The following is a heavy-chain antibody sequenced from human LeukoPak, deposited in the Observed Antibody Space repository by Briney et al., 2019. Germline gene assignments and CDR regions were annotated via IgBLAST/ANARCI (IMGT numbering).Heavy chain of an antibody. D-gene: IGHD4/OR15-4a*01. CDR3: ARTRLWSFDY. CDR1: GYTLTELS. J-gene: IGHJ4*02. V-gene: IGHV1-24*01. CDR2: FDPEDVET. Sequence: ASVKDSFKVSGYTLTELSMHWVRQAPGKGLEWMGGFDPEDVETINAQKFQGRVTMTEDTSTDTAYMELSSLRSDDTAVYYCARTRLWSFDYWGQGTLVTVSS.